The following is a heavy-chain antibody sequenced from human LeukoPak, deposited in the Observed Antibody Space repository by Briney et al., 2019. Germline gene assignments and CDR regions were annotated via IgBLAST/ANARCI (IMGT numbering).Heavy chain of an antibody. Sequence: GGSLRLSCAASGFTVSYNYMSWVRQAPGKGLEWVSVLFRGGNTYYADSVKGRFTISRDKSKNTLYLQMNSLRAEDTAVYYCARGDAIVGTTGGAFDIWGQGTMVTVSS. D-gene: IGHD1-26*01. V-gene: IGHV3-66*01. CDR2: LFRGGNT. J-gene: IGHJ3*02. CDR1: GFTVSYNY. CDR3: ARGDAIVGTTGGAFDI.